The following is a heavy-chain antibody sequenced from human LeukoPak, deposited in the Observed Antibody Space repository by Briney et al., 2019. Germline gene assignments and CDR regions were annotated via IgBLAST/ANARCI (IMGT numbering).Heavy chain of an antibody. V-gene: IGHV3-33*01. CDR2: IRYDGSAY. CDR1: GFTFSRYG. CDR3: ARDVWFGDYRWFDP. D-gene: IGHD3-10*01. Sequence: GGSLRLSGVASGFTFSRYGIHWVRQPPGKGLEWVAVIRYDGSAYSYADSVKGRFTISRDNSKNTLYLQMSSLRAEDTAVYFCARDVWFGDYRWFDPWGQGTLVTVSS. J-gene: IGHJ5*02.